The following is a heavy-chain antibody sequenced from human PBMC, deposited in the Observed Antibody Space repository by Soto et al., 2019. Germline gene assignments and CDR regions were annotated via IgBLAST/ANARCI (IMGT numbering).Heavy chain of an antibody. CDR3: ARDGICSGGSCHLDY. Sequence: GGSLRLSCAASGFTFSSYSMNWVRQAPGKGLEWVSSISSSSSYIYYADSVKGRFTISRDNAKNSLYLQMNSLRAEDTAVYYCARDGICSGGSCHLDYWGQGTLVTVSS. D-gene: IGHD2-15*01. V-gene: IGHV3-21*01. J-gene: IGHJ4*02. CDR2: ISSSSSYI. CDR1: GFTFSSYS.